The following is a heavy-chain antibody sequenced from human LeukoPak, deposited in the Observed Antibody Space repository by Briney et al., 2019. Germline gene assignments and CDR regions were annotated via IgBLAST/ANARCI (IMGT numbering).Heavy chain of an antibody. V-gene: IGHV3-23*01. D-gene: IGHD5-18*01. CDR1: GFTFSSYA. Sequence: AGGSLRLSCAASGFTFSSYAMSWVRQAPGKELEWVSAISGSGGSTYYADSVKGRFTIPRDNSKNTLYLQMNSLRAEDTAVYYCAKDGVQLWFGYYFDYWGQGTLVTVSS. CDR2: ISGSGGST. J-gene: IGHJ4*02. CDR3: AKDGVQLWFGYYFDY.